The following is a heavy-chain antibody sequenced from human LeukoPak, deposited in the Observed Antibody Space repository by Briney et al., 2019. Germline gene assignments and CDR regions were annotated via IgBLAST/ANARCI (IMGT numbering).Heavy chain of an antibody. J-gene: IGHJ3*02. Sequence: PGGSLRLSCAASGLTFSSHDMHWVRQVTGKGLEWVSAICTPADTFYSDSVTGRFTISRENAKNSFYLQMNGLRAGDTAVYYCATGRSRGWSYAFDIWGRGTVVTVSS. CDR3: ATGRSRGWSYAFDI. CDR1: GLTFSSHD. CDR2: ICTPADT. V-gene: IGHV3-13*01. D-gene: IGHD6-19*01.